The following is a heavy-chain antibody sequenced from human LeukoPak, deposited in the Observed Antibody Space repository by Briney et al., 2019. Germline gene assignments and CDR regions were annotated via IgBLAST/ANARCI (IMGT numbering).Heavy chain of an antibody. Sequence: SETLSLTCTVSGGFISSYYWSWIRQPPGKGLEWIGYIYYSGSTYYNPSLKSRVTISVDTSKNQFSLKLSSVTAADTAVYYCARVSGIRIAAAKAENYGMDVWGQGTTVTVSS. CDR1: GGFISSYY. J-gene: IGHJ6*02. D-gene: IGHD6-13*01. CDR2: IYYSGST. CDR3: ARVSGIRIAAAKAENYGMDV. V-gene: IGHV4-59*12.